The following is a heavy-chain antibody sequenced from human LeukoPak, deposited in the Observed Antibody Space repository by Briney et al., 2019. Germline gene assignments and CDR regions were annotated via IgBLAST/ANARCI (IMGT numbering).Heavy chain of an antibody. J-gene: IGHJ4*02. D-gene: IGHD3-10*01. CDR2: IYYGGST. CDR3: ARSSVSGTYSGGY. V-gene: IGHV4-59*08. CDR1: GASIGNYY. Sequence: SETLSLTCTVSGASIGNYYWSWIRQPAGKGLEWIGYIYYGGSTYSNPSLKSRVAISADTSKNQFSLKLTSVTAADTAVYYCARSSVSGTYSGGYWGQGILVTVSS.